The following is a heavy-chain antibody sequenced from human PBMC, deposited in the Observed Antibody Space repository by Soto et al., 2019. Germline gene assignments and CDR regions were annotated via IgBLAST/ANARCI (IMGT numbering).Heavy chain of an antibody. V-gene: IGHV4-59*01. CDR3: ARALAADPDLYYYYGMDV. CDR1: GGSISSYY. Sequence: SETLSLTCTVSGGSISSYYWSWIRQPPGKGLEWIGYIYYSGSTNYNTSLKSRVTISVDTSKNQFSLKLSSVTAADTAVYYCARALAADPDLYYYYGMDVWGKGTTVTVSS. CDR2: IYYSGST. D-gene: IGHD6-13*01. J-gene: IGHJ6*04.